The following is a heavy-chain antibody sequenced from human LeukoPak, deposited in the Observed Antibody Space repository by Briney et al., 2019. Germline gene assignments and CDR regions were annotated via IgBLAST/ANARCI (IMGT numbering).Heavy chain of an antibody. CDR2: TSTSGGSA. J-gene: IGHJ4*02. Sequence: GGSLRLSCAASGFTFSNNAMSWVRQAPGKGLEWVSATSTSGGSAYYADSVKGRFAISRDNSKNTLYLQMDSLRADDTAVYYCARYSGSYYYPPAWDLWGQGTLVTVSS. CDR1: GFTFSNNA. D-gene: IGHD1-26*01. V-gene: IGHV3-23*01. CDR3: ARYSGSYYYPPAWDL.